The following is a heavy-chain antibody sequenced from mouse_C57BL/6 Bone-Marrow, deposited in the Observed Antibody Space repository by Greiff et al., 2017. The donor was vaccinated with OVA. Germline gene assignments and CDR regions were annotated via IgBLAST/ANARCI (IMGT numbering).Heavy chain of an antibody. D-gene: IGHD1-1*01. J-gene: IGHJ2*01. Sequence: VKLMESGAELVRPGASVTLSCKASGYTFTDYEMHWVKQTPVHGLEWIGAIDPETGGTAYNQKFKGKAILTADKSSSTAYMELRSLTSEDSAVYYCTRYSYYVDYWGQGTTLTVSS. CDR1: GYTFTDYE. V-gene: IGHV1-15*01. CDR3: TRYSYYVDY. CDR2: IDPETGGT.